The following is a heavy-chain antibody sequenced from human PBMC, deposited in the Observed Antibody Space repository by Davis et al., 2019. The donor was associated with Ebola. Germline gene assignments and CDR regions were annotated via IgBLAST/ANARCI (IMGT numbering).Heavy chain of an antibody. CDR2: IRHDGSNK. Sequence: GESLKISCAASGFTFSSYGMHWVRQAPGKGLEWVAFIRHDGSNKYYADSVKGRFTISRDNSKNTLYLQMNSLRAEDTAVYYCARARDGYIKSGFDYWGQGTLVTVSS. J-gene: IGHJ4*02. D-gene: IGHD5-24*01. CDR1: GFTFSSYG. V-gene: IGHV3-30*02. CDR3: ARARDGYIKSGFDY.